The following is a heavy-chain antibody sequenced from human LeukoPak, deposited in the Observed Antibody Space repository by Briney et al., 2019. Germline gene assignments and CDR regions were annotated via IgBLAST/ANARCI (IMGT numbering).Heavy chain of an antibody. CDR1: GFTFSSYG. D-gene: IGHD3-10*01. Sequence: GGSLRLSCAASGFTFSSYGVHWVRQAPGKGLEWVAFIRYDGSNKYYADSVKGRFTISRDNSKNTLYLQMNSLRAEDTAVYYCAKDNYLASPESMVRGVIITGHYFDYWGQGTLVTVSS. CDR2: IRYDGSNK. CDR3: AKDNYLASPESMVRGVIITGHYFDY. J-gene: IGHJ4*02. V-gene: IGHV3-30*02.